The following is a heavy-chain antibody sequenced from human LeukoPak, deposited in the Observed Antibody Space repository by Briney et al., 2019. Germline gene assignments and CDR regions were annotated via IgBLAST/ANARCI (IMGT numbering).Heavy chain of an antibody. CDR2: IYPGDSDT. Sequence: PGESLKISCKGSGYSFTSYWIGWVRQMPGKGLEWMGIIYPGDSDTRYSPSFQGQVTISADKSISTAYLQWSSLKASDTAMYYCARSRVGGRGEKHFDYWGQGTLVTVSS. J-gene: IGHJ4*02. CDR1: GYSFTSYW. CDR3: ARSRVGGRGEKHFDY. D-gene: IGHD3-10*01. V-gene: IGHV5-51*01.